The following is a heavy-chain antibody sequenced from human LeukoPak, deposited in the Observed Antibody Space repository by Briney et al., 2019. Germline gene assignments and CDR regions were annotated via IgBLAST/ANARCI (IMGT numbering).Heavy chain of an antibody. CDR2: IHPGDSDT. CDR1: GYSFTTYW. D-gene: IGHD5-18*01. CDR3: ARHLGTAMVSPLGY. V-gene: IGHV5-51*01. Sequence: GESLKISCKGSGYSFTTYWIAWVRQMPGKGLEWMGFIHPGDSDTRYSPSFQGQVTISVDKSISTAYLQWSSLKASDTAMYYCARHLGTAMVSPLGYWGQGTLVTVSS. J-gene: IGHJ4*02.